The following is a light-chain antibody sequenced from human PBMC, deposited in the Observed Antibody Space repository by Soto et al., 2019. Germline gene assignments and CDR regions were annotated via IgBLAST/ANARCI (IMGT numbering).Light chain of an antibody. J-gene: IGKJ2*01. V-gene: IGKV3-20*01. CDR3: QFFGSSRYT. CDR1: QSISSSY. CDR2: GAS. Sequence: EIVLTQSPGTLSLSPGERATLACSASQSISSSYLAWYQQKPGQAPRLLIYGASSRATGIPDRFSGSGSGTDFTLTISRLEPEDFAVYYCQFFGSSRYTFGQGTKLEIK.